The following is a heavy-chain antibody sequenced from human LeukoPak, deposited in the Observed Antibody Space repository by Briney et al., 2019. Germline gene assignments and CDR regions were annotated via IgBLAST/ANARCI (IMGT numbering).Heavy chain of an antibody. D-gene: IGHD1-26*01. J-gene: IGHJ4*02. CDR3: ARGHTGIVGAQYYFDY. Sequence: PGGSLSLACAVAGFTVSSNYMRWVRQAPGRGLGWVAFIYIGGSTYFSDCLKGRFTIYSNNSKNTLYLQMNSLRAEDKAVYYCARGHTGIVGAQYYFDYWGKGTLVTVSS. CDR1: GFTVSSNY. CDR2: IYIGGST. V-gene: IGHV3-53*01.